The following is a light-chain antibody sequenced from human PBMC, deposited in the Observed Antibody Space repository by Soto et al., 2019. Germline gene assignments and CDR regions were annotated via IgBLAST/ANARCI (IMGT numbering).Light chain of an antibody. CDR2: KAS. Sequence: DIQVTQSPSTLSASVGDGVTITCRASQSISSWLAWYQQKPGKAPRLLISKASTLESGVPSRFSGSGSGTEFTLTISSPQPDDFATYYCQQYKVYSTFGQGTKVEIK. CDR1: QSISSW. V-gene: IGKV1-5*03. CDR3: QQYKVYST. J-gene: IGKJ1*01.